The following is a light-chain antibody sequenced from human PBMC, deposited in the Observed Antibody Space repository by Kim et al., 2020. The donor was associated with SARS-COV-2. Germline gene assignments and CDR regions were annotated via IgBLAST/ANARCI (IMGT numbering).Light chain of an antibody. J-gene: IGKJ2*03. CDR2: WAS. V-gene: IGKV4-1*01. CDR1: QTVLYNSNNKNY. Sequence: RAPLNCKSSQTVLYNSNNKNYLAWYQQKPGQAPKLLIYWASIRESWVSDRFSGSGSETDFTLTISSLQAEDVAVYYCQQYYSTPPSFGQGTKLEI. CDR3: QQYYSTPPS.